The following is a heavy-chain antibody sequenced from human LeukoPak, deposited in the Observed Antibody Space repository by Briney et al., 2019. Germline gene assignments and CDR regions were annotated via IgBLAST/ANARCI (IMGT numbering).Heavy chain of an antibody. D-gene: IGHD2-2*01. CDR3: ARECYCSSTSCSNIFFDY. CDR2: IYTSGST. J-gene: IGHJ4*02. Sequence: SETRSLTCTVSGGSIITYYWSWIRQPAGKGLEWIGRIYTSGSTNYNPSLKSRVTMSVDTSKNHFSLKLSSVTAADTAVYYCARECYCSSTSCSNIFFDYWGQGTLVTVSS. CDR1: GGSIITYY. V-gene: IGHV4-4*07.